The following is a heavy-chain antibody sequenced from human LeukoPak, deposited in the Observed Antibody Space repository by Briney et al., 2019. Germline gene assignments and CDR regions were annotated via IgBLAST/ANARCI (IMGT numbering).Heavy chain of an antibody. J-gene: IGHJ5*02. CDR2: ISAYNGNT. CDR3: ARDPSSSGA. D-gene: IGHD6-13*01. V-gene: IGHV1-18*04. Sequence: APVKVSCKASGYTFTGYYMHWVRQAPGQGLEWMGWISAYNGNTNYAQKLQGRVTMTTDISTSTAYMELRSLRSDDTAVYYCARDPSSSGAWGQGTLVTVSS. CDR1: GYTFTGYY.